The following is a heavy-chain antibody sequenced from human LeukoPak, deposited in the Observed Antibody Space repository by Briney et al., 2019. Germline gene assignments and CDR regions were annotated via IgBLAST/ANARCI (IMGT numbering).Heavy chain of an antibody. CDR3: ARHGSVRSPLGP. Sequence: SETLSLTCTVSGGSISSYYWSWIRQPPGKGLEWIGYIYATGSANYNPSLKSRVTILVDTSKNQFSLNLRSVTAADTAVYYCARHGSVRSPLGPWGQGTLVTVSS. CDR2: IYATGSA. V-gene: IGHV4-4*09. CDR1: GGSISSYY. J-gene: IGHJ5*02. D-gene: IGHD3-10*01.